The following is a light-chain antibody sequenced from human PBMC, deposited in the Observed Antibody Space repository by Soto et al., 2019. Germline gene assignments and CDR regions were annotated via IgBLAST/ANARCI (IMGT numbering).Light chain of an antibody. Sequence: QSVLTQPASVSGSPGQSINISSTGTSSDGGGYNYVSWYQQHPGKAPKLMIYDVSNRPSGVSNRFSGSKSGNTASLTISGLQAEDEADYYCSSYTSSSTLLYVFGTGTKLTVL. J-gene: IGLJ1*01. CDR2: DVS. V-gene: IGLV2-14*01. CDR3: SSYTSSSTLLYV. CDR1: SSDGGGYNY.